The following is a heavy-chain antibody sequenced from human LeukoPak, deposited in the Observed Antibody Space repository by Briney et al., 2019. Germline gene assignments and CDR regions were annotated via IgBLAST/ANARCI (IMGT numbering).Heavy chain of an antibody. CDR2: IYYSGST. J-gene: IGHJ4*02. CDR3: ARVYDSSGYYLDY. V-gene: IGHV4-31*03. D-gene: IGHD3-22*01. CDR1: GGSISSGGYY. Sequence: SQTLSLTCTVSGGSISSGGYYCSWIRQHPGKGLGWIGYIYYSGSTYYNPSLKSRVTISVDTSKNQFSLKLSSVTAADTAVYYCARVYDSSGYYLDYWGQGTLVTVSS.